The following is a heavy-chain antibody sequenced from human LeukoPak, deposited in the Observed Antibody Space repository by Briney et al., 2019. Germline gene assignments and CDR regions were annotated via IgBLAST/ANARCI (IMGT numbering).Heavy chain of an antibody. V-gene: IGHV3-23*01. CDR3: AKDMNVVVVAAKVEFGGYYYGMDV. CDR1: GFTFSSYA. CDR2: ISGSGGST. D-gene: IGHD2-15*01. Sequence: GGSLRLSCAASGFTFSSYAMSWVRQAPGKGLEWVSAISGSGGSTYYADSVKGRFTISRDNSKNTLYLQMNSLRAEDTAVYYCAKDMNVVVVAAKVEFGGYYYGMDVWGQGTTVTVSS. J-gene: IGHJ6*02.